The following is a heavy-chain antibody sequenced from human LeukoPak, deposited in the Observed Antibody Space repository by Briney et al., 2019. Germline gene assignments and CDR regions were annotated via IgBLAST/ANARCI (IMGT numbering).Heavy chain of an antibody. V-gene: IGHV3-7*03. CDR3: ATHWRGR. D-gene: IGHD1-1*01. CDR1: GFSLSGYW. Sequence: GGSPRLSCTASGFSLSGYWMSWVRQAPGKGPEWLANIKEDGSRRYYSESVRGRFTISRDNSENSLYLQMNSLRAEDTAVYYCATHWRGRWGQGALVTVSS. J-gene: IGHJ4*02. CDR2: IKEDGSRR.